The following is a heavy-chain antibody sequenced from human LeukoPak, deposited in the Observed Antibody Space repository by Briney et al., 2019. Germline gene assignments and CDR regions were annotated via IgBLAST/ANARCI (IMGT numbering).Heavy chain of an antibody. Sequence: GGSLRLSCAASGFTFSNYNMPWVRQAPGKGLEWVSSISSSSRYIYYGDSVKGRFTISRDNAKNSLYLQMNSLRAEDTAVYFCARDRAPEAFDVWGQGAMVTVAS. CDR3: ARDRAPEAFDV. CDR1: GFTFSNYN. V-gene: IGHV3-21*01. J-gene: IGHJ3*01. CDR2: ISSSSRYI.